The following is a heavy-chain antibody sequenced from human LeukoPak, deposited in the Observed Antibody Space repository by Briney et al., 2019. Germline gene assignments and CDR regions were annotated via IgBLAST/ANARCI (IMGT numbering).Heavy chain of an antibody. CDR3: ARDLGYSYGWVDAFDI. Sequence: SETLSLTCTVSGGSISSYYWSWIRQPPGKGLEWIGYIYYSGSTNYNPSLKSRVTISVDTSKNQFSLKLSSVTATDTAVYYCARDLGYSYGWVDAFDIWGQGTMVTVSS. V-gene: IGHV4-59*01. CDR1: GGSISSYY. J-gene: IGHJ3*02. CDR2: IYYSGST. D-gene: IGHD5-18*01.